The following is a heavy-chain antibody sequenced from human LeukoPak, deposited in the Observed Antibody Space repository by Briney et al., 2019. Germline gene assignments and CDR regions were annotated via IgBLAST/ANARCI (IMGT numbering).Heavy chain of an antibody. J-gene: IGHJ4*02. CDR2: IYTCGST. D-gene: IGHD2-15*01. Sequence: GGSLRLSCAASGFTVSSNYMSWVRQAPGKGLEWVSVIYTCGSTYYADSVKGRFTISRDNSKNTLYLQMNSLRAEDTAVYYCVGGLVGCSGGGCYPTDYWGQGTLVFVSS. CDR3: VGGLVGCSGGGCYPTDY. V-gene: IGHV3-66*01. CDR1: GFTVSSNY.